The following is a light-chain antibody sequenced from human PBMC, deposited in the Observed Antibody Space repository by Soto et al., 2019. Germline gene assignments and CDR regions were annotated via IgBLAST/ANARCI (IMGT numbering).Light chain of an antibody. CDR2: DAS. CDR3: QHYDTLPRYT. J-gene: IGKJ2*01. CDR1: RDISHC. V-gene: IGKV1-33*01. Sequence: DIQMTQSPSSLSASVGDRVTITCQASRDISHCLNWYQQKPGKAPKLLIYDASNLETGVPSRFXGSGSGSDFTFTISSLQPEDIATYYCQHYDTLPRYTFGQGTKLEIK.